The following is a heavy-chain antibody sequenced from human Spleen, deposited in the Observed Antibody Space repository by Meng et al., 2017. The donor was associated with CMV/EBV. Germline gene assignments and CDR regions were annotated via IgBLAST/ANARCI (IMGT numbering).Heavy chain of an antibody. CDR2: IYYSGTT. CDR3: TRYSPPAHFDY. J-gene: IGHJ4*02. V-gene: IGHV4-61*08. D-gene: IGHD2-21*01. Sequence: SETLSLTCTVSGGSVSSDGYYWTWIRQPPGKEPEWIGYIYYSGTTSTNPSLKSRVTISVDTSKNQFSLKLNFVTAADTAVYYCTRYSPPAHFDYWGQGTLVTVSS. CDR1: GGSVSSDGYY.